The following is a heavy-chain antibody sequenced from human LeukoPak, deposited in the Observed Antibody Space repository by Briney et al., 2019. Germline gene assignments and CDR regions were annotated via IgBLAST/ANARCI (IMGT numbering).Heavy chain of an antibody. V-gene: IGHV3-48*04. CDR2: ISSSGSTI. J-gene: IGHJ4*02. D-gene: IGHD6-25*01. CDR1: GFTFSDYS. Sequence: GGSLRLSCAASGFTFSDYSMNWVRQAPGKGLEWVSYISSSGSTIYYADSVKGRFTISRDNAKNSLYLQMNSLRAEDTAVYYCAREGRADKYYFDYWGQGTLVTVSS. CDR3: AREGRADKYYFDY.